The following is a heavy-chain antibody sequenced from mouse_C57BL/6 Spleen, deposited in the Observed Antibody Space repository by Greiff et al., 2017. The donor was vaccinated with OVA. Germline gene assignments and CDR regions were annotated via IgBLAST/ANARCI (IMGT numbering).Heavy chain of an antibody. D-gene: IGHD2-14*01. J-gene: IGHJ2*01. Sequence: EVQLQQSGPELVKPGASVKISCKASGYTFTDYYMNWVKQSHGKSLEWIGDINPNNGGTSYNQKFKGKATLTVDKSSSTAYMELRSLTSEDSAVYYCARGEYDGDYFDDWGKGTTLTVSS. CDR1: GYTFTDYY. CDR3: ARGEYDGDYFDD. CDR2: INPNNGGT. V-gene: IGHV1-26*01.